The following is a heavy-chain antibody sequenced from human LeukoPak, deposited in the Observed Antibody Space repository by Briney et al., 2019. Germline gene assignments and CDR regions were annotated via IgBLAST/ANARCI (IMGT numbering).Heavy chain of an antibody. J-gene: IGHJ5*02. CDR1: GYSISSGYY. D-gene: IGHD2-21*02. V-gene: IGHV4-38-2*02. CDR2: IYHSGST. CDR3: ARDSAGDNVWFDP. Sequence: SETLSLTCTVSGYSISSGYYWGWIRQPPGKGLEWIGSIYHSGSTYYNPSLKSRVTISVDTSKNQFSLKLSSVTAADTAVYYCARDSAGDNVWFDPWGQGTLVTVSS.